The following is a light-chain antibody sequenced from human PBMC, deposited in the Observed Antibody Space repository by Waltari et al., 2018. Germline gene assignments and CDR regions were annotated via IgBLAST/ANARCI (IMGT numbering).Light chain of an antibody. CDR1: SSDIGGYNY. Sequence: QSALTQPRSVSGSPGQSVTISCNGTSSDIGGYNYVSWYQHYPGKAPEVIIYDVDKRPSGVPDRFAGSRSGNTASLTVSGPRAEDEADYFCCSYAGAKYTVLFGGGTKLTVL. J-gene: IGLJ2*01. V-gene: IGLV2-11*01. CDR2: DVD. CDR3: CSYAGAKYTVL.